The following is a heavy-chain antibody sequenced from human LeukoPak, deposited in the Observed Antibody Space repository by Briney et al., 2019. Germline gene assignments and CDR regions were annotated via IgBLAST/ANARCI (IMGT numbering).Heavy chain of an antibody. D-gene: IGHD3-10*01. CDR1: GGTFSSYA. Sequence: ASVKVSCKASGGTFSSYAISWVRQAPGQGLEWMGGIIPIFGTANYAQKFQGRVTITADESTSTAYMELSSLRSEDTAVYYCARDLSTVRSGSYSFDYWGQGTLVTVSS. V-gene: IGHV1-69*01. J-gene: IGHJ4*02. CDR3: ARDLSTVRSGSYSFDY. CDR2: IIPIFGTA.